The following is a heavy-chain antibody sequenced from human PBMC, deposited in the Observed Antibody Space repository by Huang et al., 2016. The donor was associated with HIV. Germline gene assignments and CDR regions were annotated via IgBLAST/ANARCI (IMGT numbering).Heavy chain of an antibody. V-gene: IGHV4-39*01. CDR3: ARQRGGSCYCFDY. Sequence: QLQLQESGPGLVKPSETLSLTCTVSGDSISSTSSYWGWIRQPPGKGLEWIGSIYYSGSTYYNPSLKSRVTISVDTSKNQFSLKVRSVTAEDTAMYYCARQRGGSCYCFDYWGQGMLVTVSS. CDR1: GDSISSTSSY. D-gene: IGHD2-15*01. CDR2: IYYSGST. J-gene: IGHJ4*02.